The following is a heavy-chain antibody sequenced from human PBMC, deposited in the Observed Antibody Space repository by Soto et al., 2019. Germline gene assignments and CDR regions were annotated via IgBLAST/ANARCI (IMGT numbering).Heavy chain of an antibody. CDR2: ISAYNGNT. CDR1: GYTFTSYG. V-gene: IGHV1-18*01. Sequence: ASVKVSCKASGYTFTSYGISWVRQAPGQGLEWMGWISAYNGNTNYAQKLQGRVTVTTDTSTSTAYMELRSLRSDDTAVYYCEREPGISYYDSSGYLDYWGQGTLVTVSS. CDR3: EREPGISYYDSSGYLDY. J-gene: IGHJ4*02. D-gene: IGHD3-22*01.